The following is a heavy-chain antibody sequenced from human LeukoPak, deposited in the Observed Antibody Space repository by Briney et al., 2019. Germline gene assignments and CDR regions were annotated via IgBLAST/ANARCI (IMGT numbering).Heavy chain of an antibody. V-gene: IGHV3-23*01. Sequence: GGSLRLSCAASGFTFSSYAMSWVRQAPGKGLEWVSAISGSGGTTYYADSVKGRFTISRDNAKNTLYLQMDSLRVEDTAVYYCARGSHCGGDCYSLFESWGQGTLATVSS. J-gene: IGHJ1*01. D-gene: IGHD2-21*02. CDR1: GFTFSSYA. CDR3: ARGSHCGGDCYSLFES. CDR2: ISGSGGTT.